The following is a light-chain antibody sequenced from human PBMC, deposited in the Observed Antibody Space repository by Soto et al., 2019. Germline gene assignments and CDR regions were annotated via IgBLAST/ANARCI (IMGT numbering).Light chain of an antibody. Sequence: IRMTQSPSSLSASVGDRVTVNCRTSENSASYVSWFQQRPGKAPNLLIYSASTLHTGVSSRFSGNGSGTHFTLTVERLQAEDVATYYCQQTFSLPYTFGQGTKVEI. CDR3: QQTFSLPYT. CDR1: ENSASY. V-gene: IGKV1-39*01. J-gene: IGKJ2*01. CDR2: SAS.